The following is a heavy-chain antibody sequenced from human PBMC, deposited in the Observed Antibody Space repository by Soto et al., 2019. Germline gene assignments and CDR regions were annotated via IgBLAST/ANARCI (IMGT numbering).Heavy chain of an antibody. J-gene: IGHJ6*02. Sequence: SVKVSCKASGVTFSSYAISWVRQAPGQGLEWMGGIIPMFDAANYAQKFQGRVTITADESTSTAYMELISLTSDDTAVYYCARGYASGSYYYSVMDVWGQGTTVTVSS. D-gene: IGHD3-10*01. CDR1: GVTFSSYA. V-gene: IGHV1-69*13. CDR3: ARGYASGSYYYSVMDV. CDR2: IIPMFDAA.